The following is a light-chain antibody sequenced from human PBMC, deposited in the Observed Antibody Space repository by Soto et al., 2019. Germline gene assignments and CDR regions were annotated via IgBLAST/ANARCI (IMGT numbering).Light chain of an antibody. J-gene: IGKJ3*01. CDR1: QSIGNY. V-gene: IGKV3-11*01. CDR2: ATS. Sequence: GSKQSPAALSLTPGEGATLSCRASQSIGNYLAWYQQKPGQAPRLLIYATSNGATGIPARFSGSGSGTDFTLTISSLEPEDFTVYYCQHRSSWPFTFGPGTKVDI. CDR3: QHRSSWPFT.